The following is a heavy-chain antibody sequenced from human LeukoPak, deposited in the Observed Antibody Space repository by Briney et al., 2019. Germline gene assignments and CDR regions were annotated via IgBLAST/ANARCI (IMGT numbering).Heavy chain of an antibody. J-gene: IGHJ4*02. D-gene: IGHD6-6*01. Sequence: GGSLRLSCAASGFTVSSNYMSWVRQAPGKGLEWVSVIYSGGSTYYADSVKGRFTISRDNSKNTLYLQMNSLRAEDTAVYYCARGAAARAFDYWGQGTLVTVSS. CDR2: IYSGGST. CDR1: GFTVSSNY. V-gene: IGHV3-53*01. CDR3: ARGAAARAFDY.